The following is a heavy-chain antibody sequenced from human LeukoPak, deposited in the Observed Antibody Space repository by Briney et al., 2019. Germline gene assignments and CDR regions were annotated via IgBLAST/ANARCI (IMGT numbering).Heavy chain of an antibody. J-gene: IGHJ6*03. CDR2: IIPIFGTA. V-gene: IGHV1-69*13. D-gene: IGHD3-3*01. CDR3: GRAGGDFWSGYYTYYYYYMDV. CDR1: GGTFSSYA. Sequence: GASVKVSCKASGGTFSSYAISGVRQPPGQGLEGMGGIIPIFGTANYAQKFQGRVTITADESTSTAYMELSSLRSEDTAVYYYGRAGGDFWSGYYTYYYYYMDVWGKGTTVTVSS.